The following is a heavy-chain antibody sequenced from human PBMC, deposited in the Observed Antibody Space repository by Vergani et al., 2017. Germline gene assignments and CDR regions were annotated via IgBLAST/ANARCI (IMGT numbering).Heavy chain of an antibody. Sequence: EVQLVESGGGLVQPGGSLRLSCAASGFTLSSYSMNWVRQAPGKGLEWVGRIKSTFDRGTTDYAAAVKGRFTISRDDSKNTLFLQMNGLKTEDIGVYYCTTDPRYCGDGSCYWLRDHHYYGMDVWGQGTTVTVSS. CDR3: TTDPRYCGDGSCYWLRDHHYYGMDV. CDR2: IKSTFDRGTT. CDR1: GFTLSSYS. J-gene: IGHJ6*02. D-gene: IGHD2-21*01. V-gene: IGHV3-15*07.